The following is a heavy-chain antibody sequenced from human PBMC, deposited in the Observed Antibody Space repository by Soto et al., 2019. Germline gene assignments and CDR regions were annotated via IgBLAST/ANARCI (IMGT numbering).Heavy chain of an antibody. V-gene: IGHV4-39*01. J-gene: IGHJ4*02. CDR1: GGSISSSSCY. D-gene: IGHD1-26*01. CDR2: IYYSGST. CDR3: ARFEWELYGVDD. Sequence: SETLSLTCTVSGGSISSSSCYWGWIRQPPGKGLEWIGSIYYSGSTYYNPSLKSRVTISVDTSKNQFSLKLSSVTAADTAVYYCARFEWELYGVDDWGQGTLVTVSS.